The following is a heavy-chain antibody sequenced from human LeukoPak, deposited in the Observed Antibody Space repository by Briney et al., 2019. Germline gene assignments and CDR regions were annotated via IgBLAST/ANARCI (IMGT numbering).Heavy chain of an antibody. CDR1: GFTFSSYA. CDR2: ISGSGSST. J-gene: IGHJ6*02. V-gene: IGHV3-23*01. Sequence: GGSLRLSCAASGFTFSSYAMSWVRQAPGKGLEWALAISGSGSSTFYADSVKGRFTISRDHSKNTLYLQMNSLRAEDTAVYYCAKTSGSGNYYYYYYGMDVWGQGTTVTVSS. D-gene: IGHD3-10*01. CDR3: AKTSGSGNYYYYYYGMDV.